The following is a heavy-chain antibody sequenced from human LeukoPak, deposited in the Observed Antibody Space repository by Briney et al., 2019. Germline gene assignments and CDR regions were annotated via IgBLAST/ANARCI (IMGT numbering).Heavy chain of an antibody. D-gene: IGHD2-15*01. Sequence: SETLSLTCTVSGGSIRTYYWSWIPQPPGKGLEWIGYVYYSGSTKYNPSLKSRVTTSVYTSKNEFSLNLSSVTAADTAVYYCARDLSGSGSFPYGMDVWGKGTTVTVSS. CDR3: ARDLSGSGSFPYGMDV. CDR2: VYYSGST. J-gene: IGHJ6*04. CDR1: GGSIRTYY. V-gene: IGHV4-59*01.